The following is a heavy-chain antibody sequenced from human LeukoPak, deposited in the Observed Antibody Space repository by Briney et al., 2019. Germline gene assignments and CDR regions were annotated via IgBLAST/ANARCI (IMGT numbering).Heavy chain of an antibody. V-gene: IGHV4-30-4*01. J-gene: IGHJ4*02. D-gene: IGHD3-22*01. Sequence: PSETLSLTCTVSGASISSGDYYWSWIRQPPGKGLEWIGYIYYSGSTYYNPSLKSRVTISVDTSKNQFSLKLSSVTAADTAVYYCARVSHYYDSSGYYFPWDYWGQGTLVTVSS. CDR1: GASISSGDYY. CDR3: ARVSHYYDSSGYYFPWDY. CDR2: IYYSGST.